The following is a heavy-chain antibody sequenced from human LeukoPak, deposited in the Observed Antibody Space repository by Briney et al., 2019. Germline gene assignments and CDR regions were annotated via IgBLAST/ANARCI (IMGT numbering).Heavy chain of an antibody. Sequence: SETLSLTCAVYGGSFSGYYWSWIRQPPGKGLEWIGEINHSGSTNYNPSLTSRVTISVDTSKNQFSLTLSSVTAADTAVYYCARGLTTYYYDSSGYFFDYWGQGTLVTVSS. D-gene: IGHD3-22*01. CDR3: ARGLTTYYYDSSGYFFDY. CDR1: GGSFSGYY. V-gene: IGHV4-34*01. CDR2: INHSGST. J-gene: IGHJ4*02.